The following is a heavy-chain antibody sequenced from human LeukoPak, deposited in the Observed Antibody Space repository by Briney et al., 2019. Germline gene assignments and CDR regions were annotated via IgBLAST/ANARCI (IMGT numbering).Heavy chain of an antibody. D-gene: IGHD2-2*01. CDR1: GGTFSSYT. CDR3: AREYCSTTSCYSDRWFDP. CDR2: IIPIFGTA. V-gene: IGHV1-69*13. J-gene: IGHJ5*02. Sequence: ASVKVSCKASGGTFSSYTISWVRQAPGQGLEWMGGIIPIFGTANYAQKFQGRVTITADESTSTAYMELSSLRSEDTAVYYCAREYCSTTSCYSDRWFDPWGQGTLVTVSS.